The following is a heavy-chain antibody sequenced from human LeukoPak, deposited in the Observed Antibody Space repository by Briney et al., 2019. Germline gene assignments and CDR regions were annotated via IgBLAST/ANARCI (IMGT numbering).Heavy chain of an antibody. Sequence: GGSLRLSCAASGFTFRTSGMNWVRQAPGKGLEWVSYISTSGSTIYYADSVKGRFTISRDNAKNSLYLQMHSLRAEDTAVYYCAELGITMIGGVWGKGTTVTISS. V-gene: IGHV3-48*04. D-gene: IGHD3-10*02. J-gene: IGHJ6*04. CDR1: GFTFRTSG. CDR2: ISTSGSTI. CDR3: AELGITMIGGV.